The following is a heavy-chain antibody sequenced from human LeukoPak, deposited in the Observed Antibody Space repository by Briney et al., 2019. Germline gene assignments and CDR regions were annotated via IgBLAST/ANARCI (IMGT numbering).Heavy chain of an antibody. J-gene: IGHJ4*02. CDR1: GYTFTRYD. CDR3: VRGGALYYDFWD. D-gene: IGHD3-3*01. Sequence: ASVKVSCKAPGYTFTRYDINWVRQAPGQGLEWMGWINPNSGGTNYAQKFQGRVTMTRDTSISTAYMELSRLRSDDTAVYYCVRGGALYYDFWDWGQGTLVTVSS. V-gene: IGHV1-2*02. CDR2: INPNSGGT.